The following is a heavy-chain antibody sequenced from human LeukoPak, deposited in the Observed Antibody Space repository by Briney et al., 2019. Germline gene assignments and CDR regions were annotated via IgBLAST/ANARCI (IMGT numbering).Heavy chain of an antibody. Sequence: GGSLRLSCAASGFTFSSYGMHWVRRAPGKGLEWVAFIRYDGSNKYYADSVKGRFTISRDNSKNTLYLQMNSLRAEDTAVYYCAKARLWYQLLLDYWGQGTLVTVSS. CDR2: IRYDGSNK. CDR3: AKARLWYQLLLDY. V-gene: IGHV3-30*02. CDR1: GFTFSSYG. J-gene: IGHJ4*02. D-gene: IGHD2-2*01.